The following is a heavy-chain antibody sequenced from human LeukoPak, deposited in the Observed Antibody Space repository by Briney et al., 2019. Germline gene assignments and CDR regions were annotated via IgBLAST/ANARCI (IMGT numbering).Heavy chain of an antibody. J-gene: IGHJ4*02. CDR3: AAVGRAGHPGY. Sequence: GGSLRLSCEASGFRFSYYEMSWVRQAPGKGLEWLSYINSGGSGIHYAGSVNGRFTISRDNAKNSLYLQMNSLRVEDTAAYYCAAVGRAGHPGYWGQGTLVTVSS. D-gene: IGHD2-2*01. CDR1: GFRFSYYE. V-gene: IGHV3-48*03. CDR2: INSGGSGI.